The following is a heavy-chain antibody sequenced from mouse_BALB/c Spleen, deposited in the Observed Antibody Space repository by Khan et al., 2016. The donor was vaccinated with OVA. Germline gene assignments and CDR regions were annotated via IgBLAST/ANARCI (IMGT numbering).Heavy chain of an antibody. J-gene: IGHJ1*01. Sequence: QVQLKESGPGLVAPSQSLSITCTVSGFSFTNFGVSWVRQPPGKGLEWLGVIWGDGTANYHAGLRSRLSISKDNSKSQVFLKLNSLQTDDTATYYCAKGGTYFGGYFDVWGAGTTVTVSS. CDR2: IWGDGTA. CDR1: GFSFTNFG. V-gene: IGHV2-3*01. CDR3: AKGGTYFGGYFDV. D-gene: IGHD2-10*01.